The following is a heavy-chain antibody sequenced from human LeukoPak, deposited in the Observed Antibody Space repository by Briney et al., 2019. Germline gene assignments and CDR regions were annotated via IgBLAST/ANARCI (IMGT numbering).Heavy chain of an antibody. CDR1: GFTFSDYY. CDR2: ISSSGSTI. V-gene: IGHV3-11*04. CDR3: ARDLDTAMVWIDY. Sequence: PGGSLRLSCAASGFTFSDYYMSWIRQAPGKGLEWVSYISSSGSTIYYADSVKGRFTISRDNAKNSLYLQMNSLRAEDTAVYYCARDLDTAMVWIDYWGQGTLVTVSS. J-gene: IGHJ4*02. D-gene: IGHD5-18*01.